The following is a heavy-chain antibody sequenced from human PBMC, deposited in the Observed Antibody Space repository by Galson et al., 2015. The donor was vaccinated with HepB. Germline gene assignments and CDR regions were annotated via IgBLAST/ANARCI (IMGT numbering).Heavy chain of an antibody. CDR1: GGSIRSSNW. CDR3: ARVGFSYSSSPFDY. D-gene: IGHD6-6*01. J-gene: IGHJ4*02. CDR2: IYHSGST. V-gene: IGHV4-4*02. Sequence: LSLTCAVSGGSIRSSNWWSWVRQPPGKGLEWIGEIYHSGSTNYNPSLKCRVTISVDKSKNQFSLKLSSVTAADTAVYYCARVGFSYSSSPFDYWGQGTLVTVSS.